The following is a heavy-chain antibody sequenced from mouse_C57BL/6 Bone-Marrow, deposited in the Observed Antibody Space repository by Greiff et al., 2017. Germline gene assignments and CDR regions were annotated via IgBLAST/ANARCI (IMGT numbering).Heavy chain of an antibody. V-gene: IGHV5-15*01. CDR2: ISNLAYSI. J-gene: IGHJ1*03. Sequence: EVKLMEPGGGLVQPGGSLKLSCAASGFTFSDYGMAWVRQAPRKGPEWVAFISNLAYSIYYADTVTGRFTISRENATNTLYLEMRSLRSEDTAMYYCAREESYYYGSSYDWYFDVWGTGTTVTVSS. CDR3: AREESYYYGSSYDWYFDV. CDR1: GFTFSDYG. D-gene: IGHD1-1*01.